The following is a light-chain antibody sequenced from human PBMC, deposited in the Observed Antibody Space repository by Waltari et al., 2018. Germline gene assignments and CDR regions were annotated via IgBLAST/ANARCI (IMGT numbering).Light chain of an antibody. CDR2: EVS. CDR1: QSLLHTDGKTY. J-gene: IGKJ2*01. CDR3: MQSIDMYI. V-gene: IGKV2D-29*01. Sequence: DIVTTKTPLSLSVTPGKPASISCKSSQSLLHTDGKTYLYWFLQKPGKPPQLLIYEVSYRFSGVPDRVSGSGSGTDFTLKISRVEAEDVVVYYCMQSIDMYIFGQGTKLEI.